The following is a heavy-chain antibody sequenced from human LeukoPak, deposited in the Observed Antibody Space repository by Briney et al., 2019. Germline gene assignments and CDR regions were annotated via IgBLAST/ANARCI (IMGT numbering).Heavy chain of an antibody. CDR3: ARDWGSWDFDF. CDR1: GFTFNYYS. Sequence: GGSLRLSCAASGFTFNYYSMNWVRQAPGRGLEWVSSISHIGSYIYYSDSVKGRFTISRDNAKNSLYLQMNSLRAEDTAVYFCARDWGSWDFDFWGQGTLVTVSS. V-gene: IGHV3-21*01. D-gene: IGHD6-13*01. J-gene: IGHJ4*02. CDR2: ISHIGSYI.